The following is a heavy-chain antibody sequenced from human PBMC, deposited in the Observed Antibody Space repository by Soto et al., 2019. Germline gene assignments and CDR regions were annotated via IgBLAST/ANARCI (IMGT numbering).Heavy chain of an antibody. CDR2: IYYTGST. CDR3: ARRVGATPPIN. CDR1: GSSVSSASYH. Sequence: QVQLQESGPGLVKPSETLSLTCTVSGSSVSSASYHWVWIRQPPGKGLQWIGNIYYTGSTNYNPSLTGRVTISVDTSKNQFSLKLNSVTAADTAVYYCARRVGATPPINWGQGTLVTVSS. V-gene: IGHV4-61*01. J-gene: IGHJ4*02. D-gene: IGHD1-26*01.